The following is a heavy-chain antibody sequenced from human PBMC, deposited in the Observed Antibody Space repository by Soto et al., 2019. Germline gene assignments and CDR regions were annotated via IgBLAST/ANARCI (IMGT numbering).Heavy chain of an antibody. CDR2: VFWDDGE. Sequence: QITLRESGPSLVKPTETLTLTCTFSGFSLTTTGVGVGWIRQPPGKALEWLAVVFWDDGERYSPSLKSRVTIAKDTSKNQVVLTMTNMDPVETATYYCTQIYGSGSWGWYFHSWGQGTLVTVSS. CDR1: GFSLTTTGVG. J-gene: IGHJ4*02. V-gene: IGHV2-5*02. D-gene: IGHD1-26*01. CDR3: TQIYGSGSWGWYFHS.